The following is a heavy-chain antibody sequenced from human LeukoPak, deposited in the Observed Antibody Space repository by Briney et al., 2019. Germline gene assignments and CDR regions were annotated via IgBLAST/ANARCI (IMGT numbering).Heavy chain of an antibody. V-gene: IGHV1-2*02. Sequence: ASVKVSCKASGYTFTGYYMHWVQQAPGQGLEWMGWINANSGGTNYAQKFQGRVTMTRDTSISTAYMELSRLRSDDTAVYYCARSSRYDIWTGYPYWGQGTLVTVSP. CDR3: ARSSRYDIWTGYPY. CDR2: INANSGGT. CDR1: GYTFTGYY. J-gene: IGHJ4*02. D-gene: IGHD3-9*01.